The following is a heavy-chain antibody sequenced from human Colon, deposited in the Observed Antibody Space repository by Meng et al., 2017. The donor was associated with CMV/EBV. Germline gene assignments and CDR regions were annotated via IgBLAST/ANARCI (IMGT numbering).Heavy chain of an antibody. Sequence: SVKVSCKASGGTFSSFAINWVRQAPGQGLEWMGGIIPILGSANYAQKFQGRVTITADESTSTAYIELRSLKASATAMYYCARLRGCTSTTTCYRLHDAFDIWGQGTVVTVSS. CDR3: ARLRGCTSTTTCYRLHDAFDI. CDR1: GGTFSSFA. V-gene: IGHV1-69*13. D-gene: IGHD2-2*02. J-gene: IGHJ3*02. CDR2: IIPILGSA.